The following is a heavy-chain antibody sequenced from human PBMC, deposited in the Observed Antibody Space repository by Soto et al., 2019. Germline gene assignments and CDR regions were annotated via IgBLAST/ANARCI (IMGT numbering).Heavy chain of an antibody. D-gene: IGHD2-15*01. CDR2: ISGSGGST. Sequence: GGSLRLSCAASGFTFSSYAMSWVRQAPGKGLEWVSAISGSGGSTYYADSVKGRFTISRDNSKNTLYLQMNSLRAEDTAVYYCAKDLKDIVVVVAATSQIDYWGQGTLVTVSS. CDR1: GFTFSSYA. CDR3: AKDLKDIVVVVAATSQIDY. J-gene: IGHJ4*02. V-gene: IGHV3-23*01.